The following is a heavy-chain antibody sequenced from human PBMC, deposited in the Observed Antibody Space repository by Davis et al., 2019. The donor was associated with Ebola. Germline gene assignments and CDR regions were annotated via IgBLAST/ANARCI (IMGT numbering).Heavy chain of an antibody. V-gene: IGHV3-9*01. D-gene: IGHD3-22*01. CDR2: ISWNSGSI. Sequence: SLKISCAASGFTFDDYAMHWVRQAPGKGLEWVSGISWNSGSIGYADSVKGRFTISRDNAKNSLYLQMNSLRAEDTAVYYCARDSYYYDSSGYGRYYFDYWGQGTLVTVSS. J-gene: IGHJ4*02. CDR1: GFTFDDYA. CDR3: ARDSYYYDSSGYGRYYFDY.